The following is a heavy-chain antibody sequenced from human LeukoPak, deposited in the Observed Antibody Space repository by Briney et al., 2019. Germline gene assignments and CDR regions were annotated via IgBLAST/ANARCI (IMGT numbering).Heavy chain of an antibody. V-gene: IGHV3-21*01. Sequence: GGSLRLSCAASGFTFSRYSMHWVRQAPGKALEWVASIDSSGGYIYYADSVKGRFTISRDNAKNSLYLQMNSLRAEDTAVYYCARGGRTGTTRVVNYYYGMDVWGQGTTVTVSS. CDR2: IDSSGGYI. CDR1: GFTFSRYS. J-gene: IGHJ6*02. D-gene: IGHD1-7*01. CDR3: ARGGRTGTTRVVNYYYGMDV.